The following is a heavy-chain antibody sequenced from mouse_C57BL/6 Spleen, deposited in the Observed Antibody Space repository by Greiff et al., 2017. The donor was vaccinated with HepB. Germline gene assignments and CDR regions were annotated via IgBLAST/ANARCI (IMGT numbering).Heavy chain of an antibody. J-gene: IGHJ2*01. D-gene: IGHD2-4*01. V-gene: IGHV3-6*01. CDR3: AREEAYAMITYYFDY. Sequence: EVQLQQSGPGLVKPSQSLSLTCSVTGYSITSGYYWNWIRQFPGNKLEWMGYISYDGSNNYNPSLKNRISITRDTSKNQFFLKLNSVTTEDTATYYCAREEAYAMITYYFDYWGQGTTLTVSS. CDR2: ISYDGSN. CDR1: GYSITSGYY.